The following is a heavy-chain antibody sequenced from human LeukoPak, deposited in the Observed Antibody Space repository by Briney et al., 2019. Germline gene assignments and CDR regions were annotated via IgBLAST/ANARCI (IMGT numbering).Heavy chain of an antibody. CDR3: ARQVGYYEAFDS. J-gene: IGHJ3*02. D-gene: IGHD1-26*01. CDR2: LYQSGAT. CDR1: GYSISRGYY. Sequence: SETLSLTCAVSGYSISRGYYSGWIRQPPGKGLEWIGTLYQSGATYYNPSLKSRSTLSTDTSTHHTSLKLSSVPAADTAVYYCARQVGYYEAFDSWGQGTMVTVSS. V-gene: IGHV4-38-2*01.